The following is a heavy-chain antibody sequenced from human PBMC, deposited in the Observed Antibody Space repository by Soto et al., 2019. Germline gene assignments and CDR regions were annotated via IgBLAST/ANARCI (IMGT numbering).Heavy chain of an antibody. CDR3: ARARYCSGGSCRSRYNWFDP. V-gene: IGHV4-30-2*01. CDR1: CGSITSGGYS. D-gene: IGHD2-15*01. CDR2: IYHSGST. J-gene: IGHJ5*02. Sequence: SETLSLTCAFSCGSITSGGYSWSWIRQPPVKGLEWIGYIYHSGSTYYNPSLKSRVTISVDRSKNQFSLKLSSVTAADTAVYYCARARYCSGGSCRSRYNWFDPWGQGTLVTVSS.